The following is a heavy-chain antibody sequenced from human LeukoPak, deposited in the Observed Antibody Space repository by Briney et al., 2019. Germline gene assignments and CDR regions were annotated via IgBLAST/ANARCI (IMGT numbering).Heavy chain of an antibody. D-gene: IGHD2-2*02. CDR2: ISSSGTTI. J-gene: IGHJ6*03. CDR1: GFTFSDYY. V-gene: IGHV3-11*01. CDR3: ARVLGYCSSTSCYTEDYYYYYMDV. Sequence: GGSLRLSCAASGFTFSDYYMSWIRQAPGKGLEWVSYISSSGTTIYYADSVKGRFAISRDNAKNSLYLQMNSLRAEDTAVYYCARVLGYCSSTSCYTEDYYYYYMDVWGKGTTVTVSS.